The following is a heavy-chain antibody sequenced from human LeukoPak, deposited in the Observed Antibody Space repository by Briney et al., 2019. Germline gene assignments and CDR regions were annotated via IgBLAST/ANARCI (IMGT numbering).Heavy chain of an antibody. CDR2: INPNSGGT. CDR3: ARELEDYVWGTRNAFDI. J-gene: IGHJ3*02. D-gene: IGHD3-16*01. CDR1: GYTFTGYY. V-gene: IGHV1-2*02. Sequence: GASVKVSCKASGYTFTGYYMHWVRQAPGQGLEWMGWINPNSGGTNYAQRFQGRVTMTRDTSISTAYMELSRLRSDGTAVYYCARELEDYVWGTRNAFDIWGQGTMVTVSS.